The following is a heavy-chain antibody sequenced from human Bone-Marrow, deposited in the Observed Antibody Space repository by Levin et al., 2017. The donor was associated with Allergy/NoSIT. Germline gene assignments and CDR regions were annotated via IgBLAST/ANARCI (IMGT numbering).Heavy chain of an antibody. V-gene: IGHV4-59*01. J-gene: IGHJ4*02. D-gene: IGHD3-22*01. CDR1: GGSTNSYF. CDR3: AKKTDSTGYYGFDS. CDR2: INYLGST. Sequence: SETLSLTCTVSGGSTNSYFWNWIRQSPGKGLEWIGYINYLGSTNYNPSLQSRVSISRGTSKNQFSLNLRSVTAADTAVYFCAKKTDSTGYYGFDSWGQGTLVTVSS.